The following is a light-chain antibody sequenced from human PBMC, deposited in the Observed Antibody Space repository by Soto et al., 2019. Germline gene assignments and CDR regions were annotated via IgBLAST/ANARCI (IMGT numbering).Light chain of an antibody. CDR3: QQYNDYSWT. J-gene: IGKJ1*01. Sequence: DIQMTQSPSTLSASVGDRVTITCRASQSISTWLAWYQQKPGKAPNLLIYKASTLESGVPSRFSGSGSGTEFTLTISSLQPDDFATYSCQQYNDYSWTFGQGTKVEIK. CDR1: QSISTW. CDR2: KAS. V-gene: IGKV1-5*03.